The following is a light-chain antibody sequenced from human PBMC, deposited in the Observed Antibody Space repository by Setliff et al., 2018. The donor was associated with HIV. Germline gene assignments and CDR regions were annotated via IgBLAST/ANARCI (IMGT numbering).Light chain of an antibody. V-gene: IGLV2-14*01. CDR1: SSDVGDYDS. Sequence: QSALTQPASVSRSPGQSITISCTGTSSDVGDYDSVSWFQQRPGKAPKLMIYEVSTRPSGVSNRCSGSESGNTASLTISGPQAEDEADYYCNSYTGSSTGYVFGTGTKVTVL. J-gene: IGLJ1*01. CDR3: NSYTGSSTGYV. CDR2: EVS.